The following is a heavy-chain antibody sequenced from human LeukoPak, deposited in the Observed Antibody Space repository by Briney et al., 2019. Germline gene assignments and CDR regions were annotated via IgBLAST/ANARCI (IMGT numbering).Heavy chain of an antibody. D-gene: IGHD2-15*01. CDR1: GYSFTSYW. V-gene: IGHV5-51*01. CDR3: ARRQYCSGGSCYSDL. Sequence: GESLKISCKGSGYSFTSYWIGWVRQMPGKGLEWMGNIYPGDSDTRYSPSFQCQVTISVDKSISTAYLQWSSLKASDTAMYYCARRQYCSGGSCYSDLWGQGTLVTVSS. CDR2: IYPGDSDT. J-gene: IGHJ5*02.